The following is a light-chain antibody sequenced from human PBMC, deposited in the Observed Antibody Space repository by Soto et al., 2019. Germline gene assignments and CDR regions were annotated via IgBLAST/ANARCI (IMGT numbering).Light chain of an antibody. V-gene: IGLV2-14*01. CDR3: SSYINSITFVV. CDR2: EVS. J-gene: IGLJ2*01. Sequence: QSFLAQPASVSGSPGQPITISCTGTSSDVGANNYVSWYQHHPGKAPKLLIYEVSNRPSGVSSRFSGSKSGNTASLTISGLQAEDEADYYCSSYINSITFVVFGGGTQLTVL. CDR1: SSDVGANNY.